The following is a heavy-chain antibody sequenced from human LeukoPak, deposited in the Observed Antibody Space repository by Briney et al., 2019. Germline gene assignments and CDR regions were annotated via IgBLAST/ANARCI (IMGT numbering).Heavy chain of an antibody. Sequence: SETLSLTCTVSGGSINSTSYYWGWVRQPPGKGLEWIGSIYYSGSTYYNLSLKSRVTISVDRSKNQFSLKLSSVTAADTAVYYCARAKWLEVSFDYWGQGTLVTVSS. CDR3: ARAKWLEVSFDY. D-gene: IGHD6-19*01. J-gene: IGHJ4*02. V-gene: IGHV4-39*07. CDR2: IYYSGST. CDR1: GGSINSTSYY.